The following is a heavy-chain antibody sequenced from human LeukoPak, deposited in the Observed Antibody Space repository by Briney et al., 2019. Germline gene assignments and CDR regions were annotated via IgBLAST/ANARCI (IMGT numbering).Heavy chain of an antibody. CDR2: IIPILGIA. CDR3: ARVADIVVVPAATGNNWFDP. CDR1: GGTFSSYA. Sequence: ASVKVSCKASGGTFSSYAISWVRQAPGQGLEWMGRIIPILGIANYAQKFQGRVTITADKSTSTAYMELSSLRSEDTAVYYCARVADIVVVPAATGNNWFDPWGQGTLVTVSS. D-gene: IGHD2-2*01. J-gene: IGHJ5*02. V-gene: IGHV1-69*04.